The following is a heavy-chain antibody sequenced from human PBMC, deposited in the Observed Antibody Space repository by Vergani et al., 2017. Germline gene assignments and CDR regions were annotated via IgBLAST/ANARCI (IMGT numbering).Heavy chain of an antibody. J-gene: IGHJ4*02. D-gene: IGHD3-10*01. Sequence: QVQLVQSGAEVKKPGASVKVSCKASGYTFTGYYMHWVRQAPGQGLELMGWLNPNSGGTIYAQTFQGRVTMTRDTSISTAYMGLSRLRSDDTAVYYWERTITMVPGPADYWGQGTLVTVSS. CDR2: LNPNSGGT. CDR1: GYTFTGYY. CDR3: ERTITMVPGPADY. V-gene: IGHV1-2*02.